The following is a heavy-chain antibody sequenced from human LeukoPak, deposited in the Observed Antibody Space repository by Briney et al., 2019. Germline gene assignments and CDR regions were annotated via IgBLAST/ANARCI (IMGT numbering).Heavy chain of an antibody. CDR1: GGSFSGYY. D-gene: IGHD3-10*01. CDR2: INHSGST. V-gene: IGHV4-34*01. CDR3: ARSPGGDFDY. J-gene: IGHJ4*02. Sequence: SETLSLTCAAYGGSFSGYYWSWIRQPPGKGLEWIGEINHSGSTNYNPSLKSRVTISVDASKNQFSLKVTSVTAADTAVYYCARSPGGDFDYWGQGTLVTVSS.